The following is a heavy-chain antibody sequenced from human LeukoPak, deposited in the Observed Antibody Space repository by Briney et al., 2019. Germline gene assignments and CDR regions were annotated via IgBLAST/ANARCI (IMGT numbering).Heavy chain of an antibody. CDR2: IKSKTDGGTT. CDR3: TTDWENSYGRYFDY. Sequence: GGSLRLSCAASGFTFSNAWMSWVRQAPGKGLEWVGRIKSKTDGGTTDYAAPVKGRFTISRDDSKNTLYLQVNSLKTEDTAVYYCTTDWENSYGRYFDYWGQGTLVTVSS. J-gene: IGHJ4*02. D-gene: IGHD5-18*01. V-gene: IGHV3-15*01. CDR1: GFTFSNAW.